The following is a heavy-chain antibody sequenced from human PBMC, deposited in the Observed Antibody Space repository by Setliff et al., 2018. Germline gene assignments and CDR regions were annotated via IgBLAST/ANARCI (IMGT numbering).Heavy chain of an antibody. J-gene: IGHJ4*02. V-gene: IGHV4-39*07. CDR3: ARDPGFHSGTWCLGD. CDR1: GDPIDSYY. D-gene: IGHD2-8*01. Sequence: SETLSLTCSVSGDPIDSYYWAWVRLPPGKGLEWIGTVSYFGASYSNPSLKSRLNISLDKSANRFSLNLASVTAADTALYYCARDPGFHSGTWCLGDWGQGIQVTVSS. CDR2: VSYFGAS.